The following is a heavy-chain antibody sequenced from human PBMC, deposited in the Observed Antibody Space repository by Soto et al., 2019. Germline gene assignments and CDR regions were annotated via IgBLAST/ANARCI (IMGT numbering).Heavy chain of an antibody. V-gene: IGHV1-18*01. D-gene: IGHD4-4*01. CDR2: ISAYNGNT. CDR1: GYTFTSYG. CDR3: ARVSPTVTPNY. Sequence: ASVKGPCNASGYTFTSYGISWVRQAPGQGLEWMGWISAYNGNTNYAQKLQGRVTMTTDTSTSTAYMELRSLRSDDTAVYYCARVSPTVTPNYWGQGTLVTVSS. J-gene: IGHJ4*02.